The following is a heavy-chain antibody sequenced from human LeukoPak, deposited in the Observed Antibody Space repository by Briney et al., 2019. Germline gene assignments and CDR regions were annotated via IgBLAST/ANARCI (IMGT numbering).Heavy chain of an antibody. V-gene: IGHV4-34*01. CDR2: INHSGST. CDR1: GGSFSGYY. J-gene: IGHJ5*02. Sequence: PSETLSLTCAVYGGSFSGYYWSWIRQPPGKGLEWIGEINHSGSTNYNPSLKSRVTISVDTSKNQFSLKLSSVTAADTAVYYCARVRYCSSTSCSNNWFDPWGQGTLVTVSS. CDR3: ARVRYCSSTSCSNNWFDP. D-gene: IGHD2-2*01.